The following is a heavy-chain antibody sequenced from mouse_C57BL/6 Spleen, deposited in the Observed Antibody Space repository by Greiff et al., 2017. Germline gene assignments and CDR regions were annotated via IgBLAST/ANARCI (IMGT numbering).Heavy chain of an antibody. CDR1: GYAFSSYW. CDR3: ARSGGYYAMDY. D-gene: IGHD3-1*01. Sequence: QVQLQQSGAELVKPGASVKISCKASGYAFSSYWMNWVKQRPGQGLEWIGQIYPGDGDTNYNGKFKGKATLTADKSTSTAYMQLSSLTSEDSAVYFCARSGGYYAMDYWGKGTSVTVSS. CDR2: IYPGDGDT. V-gene: IGHV1-80*01. J-gene: IGHJ4*01.